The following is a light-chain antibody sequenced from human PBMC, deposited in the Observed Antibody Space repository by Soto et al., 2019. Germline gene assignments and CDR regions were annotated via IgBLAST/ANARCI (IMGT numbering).Light chain of an antibody. CDR2: GNS. CDR3: QSYDSSLSRV. CDR1: SSNIGAGYD. Sequence: QSVLTQPPSVSGAPGQRVNISCTGSSSNIGAGYDVHWYQQLPGTAPKLLIYGNSNRPSGVPDRFSGSKSDTSASLAITGLQAEDEADYYCQSYDSSLSRVFGGGTKLTVL. J-gene: IGLJ3*02. V-gene: IGLV1-40*01.